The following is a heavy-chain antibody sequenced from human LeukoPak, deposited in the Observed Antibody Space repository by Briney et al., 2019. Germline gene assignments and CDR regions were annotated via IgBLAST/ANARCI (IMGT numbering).Heavy chain of an antibody. V-gene: IGHV5-51*01. CDR3: TRPLQGIVGATGVVY. Sequence: GESLKISCQGSESSFATYWIAWLRQLPGKGLRWMGIIYPSDSDTRYSPSFQGQVTISADKSIKTAYLQWSSLKASDTARYYCTRPLQGIVGATGVVYWGQGTLVTVSS. CDR1: ESSFATYW. CDR2: IYPSDSDT. D-gene: IGHD1-26*01. J-gene: IGHJ4*02.